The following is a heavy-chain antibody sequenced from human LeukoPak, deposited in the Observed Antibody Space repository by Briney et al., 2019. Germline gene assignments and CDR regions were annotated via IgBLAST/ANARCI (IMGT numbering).Heavy chain of an antibody. CDR3: ARGRENYYDSSGMAAYYFDY. Sequence: PSETLSLTCAVYGGSFSGYYWSWIRQPPGKGLEWIGEINHSGSTNYNPSLKSRVTISVDTSKNQFSLKLSSVTAADTAVHYCARGRENYYDSSGMAAYYFDYWGQGTLVTVSS. J-gene: IGHJ4*02. CDR1: GGSFSGYY. V-gene: IGHV4-34*01. CDR2: INHSGST. D-gene: IGHD3-22*01.